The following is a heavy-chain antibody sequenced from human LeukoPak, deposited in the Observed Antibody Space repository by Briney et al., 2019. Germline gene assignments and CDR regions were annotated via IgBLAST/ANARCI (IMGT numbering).Heavy chain of an antibody. CDR2: ISGRGRST. CDR1: GFSFSSYA. D-gene: IGHD2-2*01. CDR3: AKYGSSQGYSHLDR. J-gene: IGHJ4*02. Sequence: RGSLPLSCAASGFSFSSYAMRWVRQAPGKGLGWVATISGRGRSTDYADSVTGRSTISRDNSKKTLFLQMNRLRAEATAVYDCAKYGSSQGYSHLDRWGQGTLVTVSS. V-gene: IGHV3-23*01.